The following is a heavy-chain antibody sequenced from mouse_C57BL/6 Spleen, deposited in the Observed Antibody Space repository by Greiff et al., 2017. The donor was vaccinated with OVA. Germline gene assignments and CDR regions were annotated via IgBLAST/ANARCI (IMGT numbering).Heavy chain of an antibody. CDR1: GFTFSSYA. D-gene: IGHD5-1*01. CDR2: ISDGGSYS. J-gene: IGHJ2*01. Sequence: EVKVVESGGGLVKPGGSLKLSCAASGFTFSSYAMSWVRQTPEKRLEWVATISDGGSYSYYPDNVKGRFTISRDNAKNNLYLQMSHLKSEDTAMYYCARVESNYFDYWGQGTTLTVSS. CDR3: ARVESNYFDY. V-gene: IGHV5-4*03.